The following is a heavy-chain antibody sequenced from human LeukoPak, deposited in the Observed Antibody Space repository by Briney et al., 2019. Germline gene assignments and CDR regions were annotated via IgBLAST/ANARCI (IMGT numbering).Heavy chain of an antibody. J-gene: IGHJ6*02. V-gene: IGHV3-23*01. CDR2: ISGSGGST. Sequence: GGSLRLSCAASGFTFSSYAMSWVRQAPGKGLEWVSAISGSGGSTYYADSVKGRFTISRDNSKNTLYLQMNSLRAEDTAVYYCAKGGSPSFHPPSLYYYSGRDVWGQGTTVTVSS. CDR3: AKGGSPSFHPPSLYYYSGRDV. CDR1: GFTFSSYA. D-gene: IGHD2-2*01.